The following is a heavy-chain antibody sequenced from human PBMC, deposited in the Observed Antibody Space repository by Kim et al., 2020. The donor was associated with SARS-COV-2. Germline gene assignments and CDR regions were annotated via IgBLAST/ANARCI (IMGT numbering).Heavy chain of an antibody. Sequence: GGSLRLSCAVSGFIVTDSYMAWVRQAPGKGLEWVSVIHSGGSTFYADSVKGRFSISRHYSQNALYLQMNSLRGDDTAVYYCARDRQASAGYYQYGLDVWG. V-gene: IGHV3-53*04. D-gene: IGHD6-25*01. J-gene: IGHJ6*01. CDR3: ARDRQASAGYYQYGLDV. CDR1: GFIVTDSY. CDR2: IHSGGST.